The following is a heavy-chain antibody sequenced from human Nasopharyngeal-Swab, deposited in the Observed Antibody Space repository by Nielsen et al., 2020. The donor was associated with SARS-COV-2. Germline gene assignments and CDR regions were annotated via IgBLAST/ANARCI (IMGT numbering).Heavy chain of an antibody. CDR1: GFTFTSYA. Sequence: GGSLRLSCAASGFTFTSYAMHWVRQAPGKGLEWVAVISYDGSSSYYADSVKGRFIISRDNSKNTLYLRMNSLRAEDTAVYYCAKDRDSGDDSEEYYHYYGMDVWGQGAPVTVSS. CDR2: ISYDGSSS. V-gene: IGHV3-30*04. D-gene: IGHD5-12*01. CDR3: AKDRDSGDDSEEYYHYYGMDV. J-gene: IGHJ6*02.